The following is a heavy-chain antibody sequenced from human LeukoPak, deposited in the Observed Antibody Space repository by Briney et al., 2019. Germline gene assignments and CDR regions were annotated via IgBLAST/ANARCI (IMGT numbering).Heavy chain of an antibody. CDR2: ISSSGSTI. V-gene: IGHV3-48*03. CDR3: ARDLGIAARHDY. CDR1: RFTFSSYE. D-gene: IGHD6-6*01. J-gene: IGHJ4*02. Sequence: GGSLRLSCAASRFTFSSYEMNWVRQAPGKGLEWVSYISSSGSTIYYADSVKGRFTISRDNAKNSLYLQMNSLRAEDTAVYYCARDLGIAARHDYWGQGTLVTVSS.